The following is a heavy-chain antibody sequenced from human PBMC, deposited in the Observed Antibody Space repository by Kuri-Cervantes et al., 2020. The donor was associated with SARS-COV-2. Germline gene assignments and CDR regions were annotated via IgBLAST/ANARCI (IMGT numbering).Heavy chain of an antibody. V-gene: IGHV3-53*01. Sequence: GGSLRLSCAASGFTVSSNYMSWVRQAPGKGLEWVSVIYSGGSTYYADSVKGRFTISRDNSKNTLYLQMSSLRAEDTAVYYCARDLRLGKILDYWGQGTLVTVSS. CDR3: ARDLRLGKILDY. J-gene: IGHJ4*02. CDR2: IYSGGST. D-gene: IGHD7-27*01. CDR1: GFTVSSNY.